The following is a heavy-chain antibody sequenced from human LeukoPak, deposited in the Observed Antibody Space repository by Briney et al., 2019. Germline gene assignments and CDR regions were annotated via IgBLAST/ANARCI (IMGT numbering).Heavy chain of an antibody. V-gene: IGHV3-23*01. CDR1: GFTFSSYA. CDR3: ARGGDFSSSWPPFDP. J-gene: IGHJ5*02. Sequence: PGGSLRLSCAASGFTFSSYAMSWVRQAPGKGLEWVSAISGSGGSTYYADSVKGRFTISRDNSKNTLYLQMNSLRAEGTAVYYCARGGDFSSSWPPFDPWGQGTLVTVSS. D-gene: IGHD6-13*01. CDR2: ISGSGGST.